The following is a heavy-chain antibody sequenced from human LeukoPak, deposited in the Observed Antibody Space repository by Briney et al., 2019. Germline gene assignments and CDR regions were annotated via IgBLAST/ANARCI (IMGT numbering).Heavy chain of an antibody. J-gene: IGHJ5*02. V-gene: IGHV4-34*01. CDR2: IDHSGST. Sequence: PSETLSLTCAVYGGSFSGYYWSWIRQPPGKGLEWIGEIDHSGSTKYNPSLKSRVTISVDTSKNQFSLKLSSVTAADTAVYYCARTQWGYDSSGYYYNSRFDPWGQGTLVTVSS. CDR3: ARTQWGYDSSGYYYNSRFDP. CDR1: GGSFSGYY. D-gene: IGHD3-22*01.